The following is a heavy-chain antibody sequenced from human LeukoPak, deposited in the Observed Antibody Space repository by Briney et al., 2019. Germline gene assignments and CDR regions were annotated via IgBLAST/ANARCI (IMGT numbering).Heavy chain of an antibody. CDR1: GGSISSYY. J-gene: IGHJ6*03. V-gene: IGHV4-4*09. D-gene: IGHD3-10*01. Sequence: SETLSLTCTVSGGSISSYYWSWIRQPPGKGLEWIGYIYTSGSTNYNPSLKSRVTISVDTSKNQFSLKLSSVTAADTAVYYCAXXXXXXGXGSXYSNHYYYYYMDVWGKGTTVTVSS. CDR3: AXXXXXXGXGSXYSNHYYYYYMDV. CDR2: IYTSGST.